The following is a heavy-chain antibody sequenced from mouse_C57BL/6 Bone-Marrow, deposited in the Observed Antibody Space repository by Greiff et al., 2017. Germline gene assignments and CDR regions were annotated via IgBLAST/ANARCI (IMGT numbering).Heavy chain of an antibody. CDR2: ISDGGSYT. CDR1: GFTFSSYA. D-gene: IGHD2-4*01. V-gene: IGHV5-4*01. Sequence: EVQRVESGGGLVKPGGSLKLSCAASGFTFSSYAMSWVRQTPEKRLEWVATISDGGSYTYYPDNVKGRFTISSDNAKKNLYLQMSHLKSEYTAMYYCARGSPTMITNYFDYWGQGTTLTVSS. CDR3: ARGSPTMITNYFDY. J-gene: IGHJ2*01.